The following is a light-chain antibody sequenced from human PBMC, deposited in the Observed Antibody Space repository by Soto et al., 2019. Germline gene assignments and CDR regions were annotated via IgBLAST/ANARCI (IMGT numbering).Light chain of an antibody. Sequence: EIVLTQSPVTLSLSPGERATLSCRASQSVSSYLAWYQQKAGQAPRLLIYDASNRATGIPPRFSGSGSETDFTLTISSLEPEDFAVYYCQQSESSPPWTFGQGTEVEIK. J-gene: IGKJ1*01. V-gene: IGKV3-11*01. CDR2: DAS. CDR3: QQSESSPPWT. CDR1: QSVSSY.